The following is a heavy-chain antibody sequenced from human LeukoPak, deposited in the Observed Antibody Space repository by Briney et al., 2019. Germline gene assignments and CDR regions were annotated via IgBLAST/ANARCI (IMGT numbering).Heavy chain of an antibody. CDR2: IYYSGST. CDR3: ARGRYSYGGYYFDY. V-gene: IGHV4-59*01. J-gene: IGHJ4*02. CDR1: GGSISSYY. D-gene: IGHD5-18*01. Sequence: PSETLSLTCTVSGGSISSYYWSWIRQPPGKGLEWIGYIYYSGSTNYNPSLKSRVTISVDTSKNQFSLKLSSVTAADTAVYYCARGRYSYGGYYFDYWGQGTLVTVSS.